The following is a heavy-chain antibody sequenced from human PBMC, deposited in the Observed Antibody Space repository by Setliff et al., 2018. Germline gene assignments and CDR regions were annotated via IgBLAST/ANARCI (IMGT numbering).Heavy chain of an antibody. D-gene: IGHD3-3*01. CDR1: GGPINSDRYY. V-gene: IGHV4-39*01. CDR2: MYSSGST. CDR3: ASHPRVTIFGVVAFDY. Sequence: PSETLSLTCTVSGGPINSDRYYWGWIRQPPGKGLEWIGSMYSSGSTYYNPSLKSRVTISVDTSQNQFSLKLSSVTAADTAAYYCASHPRVTIFGVVAFDYWGQGIPVTVSS. J-gene: IGHJ4*02.